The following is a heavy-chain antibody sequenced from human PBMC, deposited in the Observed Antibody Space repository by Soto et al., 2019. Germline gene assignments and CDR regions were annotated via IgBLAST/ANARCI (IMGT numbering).Heavy chain of an antibody. CDR1: GYSFSTYW. V-gene: IGHV5-51*01. D-gene: IGHD1-26*01. CDR2: IYPGDSDT. CDR3: ARVGPDIVGAPDY. J-gene: IGHJ4*02. Sequence: GESLKISCKGSGYSFSTYWIGWVRQMPGRGLEWMGIIYPGDSDTRYSPSFQGQVTFSADKSIGTAYLQWSSLKASDTAMYFCARVGPDIVGAPDYWGQGTLVTVSS.